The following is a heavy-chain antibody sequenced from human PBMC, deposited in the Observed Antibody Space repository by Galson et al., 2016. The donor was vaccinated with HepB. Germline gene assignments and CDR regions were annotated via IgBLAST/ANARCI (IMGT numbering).Heavy chain of an antibody. J-gene: IGHJ3*01. D-gene: IGHD4-17*01. Sequence: SLRLSCAASGLTFSDHYLHWVRQAPGKGLEWVGRSRNRANSYTTEYAASVEGRLTISRDNSRNSLYLQMNNLKSEDTAVYYCASYYGDYSSSAFDLWGQGTMVTVSS. V-gene: IGHV3-72*01. CDR2: SRNRANSYTT. CDR1: GLTFSDHY. CDR3: ASYYGDYSSSAFDL.